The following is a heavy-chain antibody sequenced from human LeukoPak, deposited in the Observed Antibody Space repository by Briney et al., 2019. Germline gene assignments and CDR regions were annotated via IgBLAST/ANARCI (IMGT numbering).Heavy chain of an antibody. CDR3: AREYYDFWSGSNPLYYYYYYMDV. V-gene: IGHV4-4*07. J-gene: IGHJ6*03. D-gene: IGHD3-3*01. CDR2: IYTSGST. CDR1: GGSISSYY. Sequence: SETLSLTCTVSGGSISSYYWSWLRQPAGKGLEWIGRIYTSGSTNYNPSLKSRVTMSVDTSKNQFSLKLSSVTAADTAVYYCAREYYDFWSGSNPLYYYYYYMDVWGKGTTVTVSS.